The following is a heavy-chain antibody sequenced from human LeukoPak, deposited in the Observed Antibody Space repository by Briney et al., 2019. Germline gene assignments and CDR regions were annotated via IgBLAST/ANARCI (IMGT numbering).Heavy chain of an antibody. CDR3: ARGLYYYDSSGYSDDAFDI. J-gene: IGHJ3*02. Sequence: SETLSLTCAVYGGSFSGYYWSWIRQPPGKGLEWIGEINHSGSTNYNPTLKSRVTISVDTSKNQFSLKLSSVTAADTAVYYCARGLYYYDSSGYSDDAFDIWGQGTMVTVSS. D-gene: IGHD3-22*01. CDR1: GGSFSGYY. CDR2: INHSGST. V-gene: IGHV4-34*01.